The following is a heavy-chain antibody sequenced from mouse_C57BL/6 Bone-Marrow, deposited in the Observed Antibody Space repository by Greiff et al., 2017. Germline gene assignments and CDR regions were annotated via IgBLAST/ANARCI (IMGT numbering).Heavy chain of an antibody. CDR1: GYTFTSYW. D-gene: IGHD1-1*01. CDR2: IHPNSGST. CDR3: ASYYYGRSYYARDD. V-gene: IGHV1-64*01. Sequence: QVHVKQPGAELVKPGASVKLSCKASGYTFTSYWMHWVKQRPGQGLEWIGMIHPNSGSTNYNEKFKSKATLTVDKSSSTAYMQLSSLTSEDSAVYDCASYYYGRSYYARDDWGQGTSVTVSS. J-gene: IGHJ4*01.